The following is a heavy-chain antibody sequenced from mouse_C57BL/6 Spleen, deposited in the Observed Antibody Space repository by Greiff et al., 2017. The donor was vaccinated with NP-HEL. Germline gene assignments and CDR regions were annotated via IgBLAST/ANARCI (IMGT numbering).Heavy chain of an antibody. D-gene: IGHD3-3*01. CDR1: GYTFTSYW. CDR2: IHPNSGST. Sequence: QVQLQQPGAELVKPGASVKLSCKACGYTFTSYWMHWVKQRPGQGLEWIGMIHPNSGSTNYNEKFKSKATLTVDKSSSTAYMQLSSLTSEDSAVYYCAREGGGYAMDYWGQGTSVTVSS. V-gene: IGHV1-64*01. CDR3: AREGGGYAMDY. J-gene: IGHJ4*01.